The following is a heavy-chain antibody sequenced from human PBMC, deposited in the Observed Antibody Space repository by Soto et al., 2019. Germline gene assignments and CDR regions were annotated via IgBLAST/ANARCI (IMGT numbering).Heavy chain of an antibody. CDR3: ARDAYCSGGSCPPLASAL. CDR2: ISAYNGNT. D-gene: IGHD2-15*01. Sequence: GASVKVSCKASGYTFTSYGISWVRQAPGQGLEWMGWISAYNGNTNYAQKLQGRVTMTTDTSTSTAYMELRSLRSDDTAVYYCARDAYCSGGSCPPLASALWGQATMVP. CDR1: GYTFTSYG. J-gene: IGHJ3*01. V-gene: IGHV1-18*01.